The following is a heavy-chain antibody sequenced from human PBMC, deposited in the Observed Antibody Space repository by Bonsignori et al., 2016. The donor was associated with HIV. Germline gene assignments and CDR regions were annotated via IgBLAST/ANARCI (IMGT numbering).Heavy chain of an antibody. CDR1: GGSISSGSYY. Sequence: SETLSLTCTVSGGSISSGSYYWSWIRQPAGKGLEWIGRIYTSGSTNYNPSLKSRVTISVDTSKNQFSLKLSSVTAADTAVYYCARGVKVSRAFDIWGQGTMVTVSS. J-gene: IGHJ3*02. CDR2: IYTSGST. V-gene: IGHV4-61*02. CDR3: ARGVKVSRAFDI. D-gene: IGHD2-21*01.